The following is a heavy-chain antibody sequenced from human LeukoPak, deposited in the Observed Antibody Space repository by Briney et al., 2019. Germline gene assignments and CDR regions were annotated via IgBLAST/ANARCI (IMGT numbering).Heavy chain of an antibody. D-gene: IGHD1-14*01. J-gene: IGHJ4*02. CDR1: GRTFSSYA. CDR3: ARGGTFYRRTLLNYFVY. V-gene: IGHV1-69*05. CDR2: IIPISGTA. Sequence: SVKLSCKASGRTFSSYAISWVRQAPGQGLEWMGGIIPISGTANYAQKFQARVTFTTDAATSTASLDLSSLRSGDTAAYYCARGGTFYRRTLLNYFVYGGRGSGDSVPS.